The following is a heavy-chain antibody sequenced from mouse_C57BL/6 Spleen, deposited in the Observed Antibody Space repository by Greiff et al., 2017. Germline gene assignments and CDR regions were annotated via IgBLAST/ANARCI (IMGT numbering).Heavy chain of an antibody. CDR2: IHPNSGST. J-gene: IGHJ4*01. CDR3: ARRRNYGLYAMDY. CDR1: GYTFTSYW. D-gene: IGHD1-1*02. Sequence: VQLQQPGAELVKPGASVKLSCKASGYTFTSYWMHWVKQRPGQGLEWIGMIHPNSGSTNYNEKFKSKATLTVDKSSSTAYMQLSSLTSEDSAVYYCARRRNYGLYAMDYWGQGTSVTVSS. V-gene: IGHV1-64*01.